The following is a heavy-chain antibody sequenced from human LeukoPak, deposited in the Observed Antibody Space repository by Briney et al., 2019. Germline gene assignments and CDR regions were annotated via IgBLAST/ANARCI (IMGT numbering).Heavy chain of an antibody. V-gene: IGHV4-4*07. CDR1: GDFISGSY. CDR3: ATVGGEGGFLHY. Sequence: SETLSLTCTVSGDFISGSYWSWIRQPAGKGLEWIGRIYTTRTANYNPSLTSRVTMSVDTSKKQLSLKLNSVTAADTAVYYCATVGGEGGFLHYWGQGILVAASS. CDR2: IYTTRTA. J-gene: IGHJ4*02. D-gene: IGHD7-27*01.